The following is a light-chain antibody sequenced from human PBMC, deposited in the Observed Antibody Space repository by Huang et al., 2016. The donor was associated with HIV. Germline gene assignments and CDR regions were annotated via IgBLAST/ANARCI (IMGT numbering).Light chain of an antibody. CDR1: QSIRSY. J-gene: IGKJ4*01. Sequence: DIQMTQSPSSLSASVGDRVTITCRASQSIRSYLNWYQQKPGKAPKLLIYAASTLQSGVPSRFSGSGSGTDFTLTISSLQPEDFATYYCQQSYSIPPALGGGTKVEIK. CDR3: QQSYSIPPA. V-gene: IGKV1-39*01. CDR2: AAS.